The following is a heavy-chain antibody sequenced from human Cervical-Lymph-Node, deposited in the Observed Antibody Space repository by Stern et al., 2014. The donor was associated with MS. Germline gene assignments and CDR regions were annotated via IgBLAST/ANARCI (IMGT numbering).Heavy chain of an antibody. CDR1: GGTFSSYT. CDR3: ARDRMSIAAAGTSWCDP. Sequence: QMQLVQSGAEVKKPGSSVKVSCKASGGTFSSYTISWVRQAPGQGLEWMGGIIPIFRTPNYAQKFQGRVTITADESTSTAYMELSSLRSEDTAVYYCARDRMSIAAAGTSWCDPWGQGTLVTVSS. J-gene: IGHJ5*02. V-gene: IGHV1-69*01. D-gene: IGHD6-13*01. CDR2: IIPIFRTP.